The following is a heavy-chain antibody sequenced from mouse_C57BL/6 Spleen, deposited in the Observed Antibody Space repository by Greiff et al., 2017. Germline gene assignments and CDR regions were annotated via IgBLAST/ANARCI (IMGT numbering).Heavy chain of an antibody. Sequence: EVKLMESGPGMVKPSQSLSLTCTVTGYSITSGYDWHWIRHFPGNKLEWMGYISYSGSTNYNPSLKSRISITHDTSKNHFFLKLNSVTTEDTARYYWASDGPIYYGNYDDWCFDVWGTGTTVTVSS. D-gene: IGHD2-1*01. J-gene: IGHJ1*03. CDR3: ASDGPIYYGNYDDWCFDV. V-gene: IGHV3-1*01. CDR1: GYSITSGYD. CDR2: ISYSGST.